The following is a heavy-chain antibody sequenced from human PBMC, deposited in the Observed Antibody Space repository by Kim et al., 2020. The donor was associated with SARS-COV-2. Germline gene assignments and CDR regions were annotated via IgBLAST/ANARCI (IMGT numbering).Heavy chain of an antibody. CDR3: AKDGPPGMAGAGVGGLWDH. V-gene: IGHV3-33*06. CDR2: MSDDGSIR. J-gene: IGHJ4*02. D-gene: IGHD1-1*01. Sequence: GGSLRLSCAASGFTFGSYGRNWVRQAPGKGKDWVAGMSDDGSIRFYADVGKGRRTISRDTSNNTVYLQLNSLRVEDTAVYYCAKDGPPGMAGAGVGGLWDHWGQEHLVPVSS. CDR1: GFTFGSYG.